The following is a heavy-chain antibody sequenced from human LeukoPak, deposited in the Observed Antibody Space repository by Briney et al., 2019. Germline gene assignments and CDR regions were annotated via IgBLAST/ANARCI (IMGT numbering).Heavy chain of an antibody. Sequence: QPGGSLRLSCVASGFTFRNYGMHWVRQAPGKGLEWVANIKGDGSYKYYVDSVKGRFTISRDNAKSSVYPQMNTLRAEDTAVYYCATSADSSGNDWGQGTLVTVSS. CDR2: IKGDGSYK. CDR1: GFTFRNYG. D-gene: IGHD3-22*01. V-gene: IGHV3-7*03. J-gene: IGHJ4*02. CDR3: ATSADSSGND.